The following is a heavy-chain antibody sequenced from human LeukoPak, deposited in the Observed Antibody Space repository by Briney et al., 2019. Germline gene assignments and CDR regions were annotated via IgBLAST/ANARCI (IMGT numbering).Heavy chain of an antibody. CDR1: GFTFSSYS. J-gene: IGHJ6*03. CDR2: ISSSSSYI. D-gene: IGHD6-13*01. CDR3: AKTRYSSSWAYYYYYMDV. Sequence: KSGGSLRLSCAASGFTFSSYSMNWVRQAPGKGLEWVSSISSSSSYIYYADSVKGRFTISRDNSKNTLYLQMNSLRAEDTAVYYCAKTRYSSSWAYYYYYMDVWGKGTTVTISS. V-gene: IGHV3-21*01.